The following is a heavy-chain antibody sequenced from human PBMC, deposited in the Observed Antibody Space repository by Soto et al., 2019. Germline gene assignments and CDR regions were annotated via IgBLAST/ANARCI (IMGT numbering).Heavy chain of an antibody. J-gene: IGHJ6*02. CDR3: AKGGSSGWYGMDG. Sequence: QVQLVESGGGVVQPGRSLRLSCAASGFTFSSYGMHWVRQAPGKGLEWVAVISYDGSNKYYADSVKGRFTISRDNSKNTLYLQRNSLRAEDTAVYYWAKGGSSGWYGMDGCGQGRTVTVSS. V-gene: IGHV3-30*18. D-gene: IGHD6-25*01. CDR2: ISYDGSNK. CDR1: GFTFSSYG.